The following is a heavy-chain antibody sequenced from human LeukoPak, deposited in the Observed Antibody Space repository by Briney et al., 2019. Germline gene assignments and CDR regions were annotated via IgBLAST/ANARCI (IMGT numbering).Heavy chain of an antibody. CDR3: ARVRPDGSSAY. D-gene: IGHD5-24*01. V-gene: IGHV4-59*01. J-gene: IGHJ4*02. CDR2: IHYSGST. Sequence: PSETLSLTCTVSFDSFIIYYWIWIWQPPGKGLEWIGYIHYSGSTKYNPSLKSRVTISVDTSNNQCSLELSSVTAAATAVYFCARVRPDGSSAYWGQGILVTVSS. CDR1: FDSFIIYY.